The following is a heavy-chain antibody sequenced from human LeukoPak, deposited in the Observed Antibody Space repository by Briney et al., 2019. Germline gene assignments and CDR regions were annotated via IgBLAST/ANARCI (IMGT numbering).Heavy chain of an antibody. D-gene: IGHD6-6*01. J-gene: IGHJ4*02. CDR3: ARDLGLGSSSSV. CDR2: IYTSGST. CDR1: GGSISSYY. Sequence: SETLSLTCTVSGGSISSYYWSWIRLPAGKGLEWIGRIYTSGSTNYNPSLKSRVTMSVDTSKNQFSLKLSSVTPADTAVYYCARDLGLGSSSSVWGPGTLVTVSS. V-gene: IGHV4-4*07.